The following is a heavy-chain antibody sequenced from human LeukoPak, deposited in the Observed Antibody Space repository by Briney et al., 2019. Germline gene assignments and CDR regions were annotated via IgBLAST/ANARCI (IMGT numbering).Heavy chain of an antibody. J-gene: IGHJ4*02. V-gene: IGHV4-34*01. CDR1: GGSFSGYY. D-gene: IGHD6-6*01. Sequence: SETLSLTCAVYGGSFSGYYWSWIRQPPGKGLEWIGEINHSGSTNYNPSLKSRVTISVDTSMNQFSLKLSSVTAADTAVYYCARSEGIAARFRYWGQGTLVTVSS. CDR2: INHSGST. CDR3: ARSEGIAARFRY.